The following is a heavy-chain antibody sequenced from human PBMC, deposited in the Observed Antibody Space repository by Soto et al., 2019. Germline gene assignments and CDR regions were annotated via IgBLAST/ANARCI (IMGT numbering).Heavy chain of an antibody. V-gene: IGHV3-30*18. D-gene: IGHD1-26*01. CDR2: ISYDGGNK. CDR3: AKDVNSGSYPYYYYGMDV. Sequence: QTGGSLRLSCAASGFTFSSYGMHWVRQAPGKGLEWVAVISYDGGNKYYADSVKGRFTISRDNSKNTPYLQMNSLRGEDTAVYYCAKDVNSGSYPYYYYGMDVWGQGTTVTVSS. CDR1: GFTFSSYG. J-gene: IGHJ6*02.